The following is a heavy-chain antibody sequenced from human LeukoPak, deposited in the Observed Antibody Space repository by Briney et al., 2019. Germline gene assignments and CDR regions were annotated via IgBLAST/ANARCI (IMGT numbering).Heavy chain of an antibody. CDR3: AREQTGALNRQHYYYYMDV. CDR2: ISSSSSTI. CDR1: GFTFSSYS. J-gene: IGHJ6*03. D-gene: IGHD3-10*01. V-gene: IGHV3-48*04. Sequence: GGSLRLSCAASGFTFSSYSMNWVRQAPGKGLEWVSYISSSSSTIYYADSVKGRFTISRDNAKNSLYLQMNSLRAEDTAVYYCAREQTGALNRQHYYYYMDVWGKGTTVTVSS.